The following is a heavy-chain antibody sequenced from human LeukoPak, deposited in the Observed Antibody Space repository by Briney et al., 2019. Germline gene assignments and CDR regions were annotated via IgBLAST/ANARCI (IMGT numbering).Heavy chain of an antibody. CDR1: GGTFSSYA. CDR2: IIPIFGTA. D-gene: IGHD1-26*01. V-gene: IGHV1-69*06. CDR3: ARARDVGATILNWFDP. Sequence: ASVKVSCKASGGTFSSYAISWVRQAPGQGLEWMGGIIPIFGTANYAQKFQGRVTITADKSTSTAYMELSSLRSEDTAVYYCARARDVGATILNWFDPWGQGTLVTVSS. J-gene: IGHJ5*02.